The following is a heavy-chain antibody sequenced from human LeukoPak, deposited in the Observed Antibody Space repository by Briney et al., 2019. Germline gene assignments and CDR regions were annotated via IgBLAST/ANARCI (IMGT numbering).Heavy chain of an antibody. Sequence: PGGSLRLSCAASGFTFSSYAMGWVRQAPGKGLGWVSVVSGSGGYTYYADSVKGRFTISRDNSKNTLYLQMNSLRAEDTAVYYCAKEGGNYYYYYYMDVWGKGTTVTVSS. CDR3: AKEGGNYYYYYYMDV. V-gene: IGHV3-23*01. D-gene: IGHD3-16*01. J-gene: IGHJ6*03. CDR1: GFTFSSYA. CDR2: VSGSGGYT.